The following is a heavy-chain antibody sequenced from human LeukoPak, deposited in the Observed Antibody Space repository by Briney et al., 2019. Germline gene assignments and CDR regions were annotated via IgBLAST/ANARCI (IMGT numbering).Heavy chain of an antibody. CDR1: GFTFSSYA. V-gene: IGHV3-30*04. D-gene: IGHD3-9*01. CDR3: TTDAGDYDILTGYYIATY. J-gene: IGHJ4*02. Sequence: PGGSLRLSCAASGFTFSSYAMHWVRQAPGKGLEWVAVISYDGSNKYYADSVKGRFTISRDNSKNTLYLQMNSLKTEATAVYYRTTDAGDYDILTGYYIATYWGQGTLVTVSS. CDR2: ISYDGSNK.